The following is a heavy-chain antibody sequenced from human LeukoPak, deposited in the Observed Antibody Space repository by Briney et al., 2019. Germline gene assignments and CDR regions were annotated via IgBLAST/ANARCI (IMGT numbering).Heavy chain of an antibody. Sequence: SETLSLTCTVSGGSISSYYWSWIRQPPGKGLEWIGYIYYSGSTNYNPSLKGRVTISVDTSKNQFSLKLSSVTAADTAVYYCARVPPDSSGWYRPLPYYYYMDVWGKGTTVTVSS. CDR2: IYYSGST. V-gene: IGHV4-59*01. CDR1: GGSISSYY. D-gene: IGHD6-19*01. J-gene: IGHJ6*03. CDR3: ARVPPDSSGWYRPLPYYYYMDV.